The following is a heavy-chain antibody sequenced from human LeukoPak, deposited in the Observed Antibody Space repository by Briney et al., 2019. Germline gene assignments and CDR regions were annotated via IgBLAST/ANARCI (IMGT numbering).Heavy chain of an antibody. D-gene: IGHD5-24*01. Sequence: GGSLRLSCAASGFTFSSYGMHWVRQAPGKGLEWVAVISYDGSNKYYADSVKGRVTISRDNSKNTLYLQMNSLRAEDTAVYYCAKDRDGYNNDYWGQGTLVTVSS. V-gene: IGHV3-30*18. CDR1: GFTFSSYG. CDR2: ISYDGSNK. CDR3: AKDRDGYNNDY. J-gene: IGHJ4*02.